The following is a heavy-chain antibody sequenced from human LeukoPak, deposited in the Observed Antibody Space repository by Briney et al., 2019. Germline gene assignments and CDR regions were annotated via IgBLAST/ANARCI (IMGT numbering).Heavy chain of an antibody. Sequence: SETLSLTCTVSGGSISSYYWNWIRQPPGKGLEWIGYIYYSGSTNYNPSLRSRVTISVDTSKNQFSLKLSSVTAADTAVYYCARVVVISASPAYYFDYWGQGTLVTVFS. D-gene: IGHD2-15*01. J-gene: IGHJ4*02. CDR2: IYYSGST. CDR3: ARVVVISASPAYYFDY. V-gene: IGHV4-59*01. CDR1: GGSISSYY.